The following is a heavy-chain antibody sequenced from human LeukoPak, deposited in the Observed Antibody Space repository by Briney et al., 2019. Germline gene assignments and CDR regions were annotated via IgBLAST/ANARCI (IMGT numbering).Heavy chain of an antibody. Sequence: GGSLRLPCAASGFSFSKYAVHWVRQAPGKGLEWVTLMSHDGDNKYYADSVQGRFTISRDNSKNTLYLQMNSLRAEDTAVYYCAREKYSYGSGSYYPLDYWGQGTLVTVSS. D-gene: IGHD3-10*01. CDR2: MSHDGDNK. V-gene: IGHV3-30-3*01. CDR1: GFSFSKYA. CDR3: AREKYSYGSGSYYPLDY. J-gene: IGHJ4*02.